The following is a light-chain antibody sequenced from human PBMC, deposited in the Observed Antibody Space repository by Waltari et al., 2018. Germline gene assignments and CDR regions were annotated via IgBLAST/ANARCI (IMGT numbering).Light chain of an antibody. Sequence: IEMAQSPPLLSASVGDRATITCRASTFINTYLNWYQQRPGEAPQLLIYDASVLQIAVPSKFAGGGSAADYTLTINGLQPEDLATYYCQHSLSGPPWTFGQGTKVKV. V-gene: IGKV1-39*01. CDR3: QHSLSGPPWT. J-gene: IGKJ1*01. CDR2: DAS. CDR1: TFINTY.